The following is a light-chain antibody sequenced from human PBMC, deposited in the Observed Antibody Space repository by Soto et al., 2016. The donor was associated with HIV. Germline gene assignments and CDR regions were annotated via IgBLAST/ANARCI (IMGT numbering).Light chain of an antibody. CDR2: QDT. CDR1: NLSNKY. J-gene: IGLJ2*01. Sequence: SYELTQPPSVSASPGQTASISCSGDNLSNKYTYWYQQRPGQSPLLVIYQDTKRPSGIPERFSGSNSGNTATLTISGTQAMDEADYYCQAWDSSTGVFGGGTKLTVL. V-gene: IGLV3-1*01. CDR3: QAWDSSTGV.